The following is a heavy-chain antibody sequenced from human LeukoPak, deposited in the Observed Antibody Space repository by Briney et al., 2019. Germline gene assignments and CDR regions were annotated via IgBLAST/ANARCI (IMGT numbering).Heavy chain of an antibody. V-gene: IGHV3-30-3*01. CDR1: GITFSSYA. Sequence: GGSLRLSCAASGITFSSYAMHWVRQAPGKGLEWVAAISSEGSDKYYAESMKGRLTISRDNSKNTLYLQMSSLRAEDTAVYYCARGLLPPRWFDPWGQGTLVTVSS. CDR3: ARGLLPPRWFDP. CDR2: ISSEGSDK. J-gene: IGHJ5*02. D-gene: IGHD2-21*02.